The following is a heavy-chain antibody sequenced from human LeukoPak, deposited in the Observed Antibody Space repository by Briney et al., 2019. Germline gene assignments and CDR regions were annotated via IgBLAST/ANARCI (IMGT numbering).Heavy chain of an antibody. CDR3: AKGTYYYDSSGYLPFDY. CDR2: IRFDGNNK. J-gene: IGHJ4*02. V-gene: IGHV3-30*02. D-gene: IGHD3-22*01. CDR1: GFTFSNYG. Sequence: GGSLRLSCAASGFTFSNYGIHWVRQAPGKGLEWVTFIRFDGNNKYYADSVKGRFTISRDNSKNTLYLQMNSLRAEDTAVYYCAKGTYYYDSSGYLPFDYWGQGTLATVSS.